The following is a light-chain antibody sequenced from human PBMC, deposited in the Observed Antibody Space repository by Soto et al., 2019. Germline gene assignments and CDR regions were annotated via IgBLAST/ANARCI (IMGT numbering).Light chain of an antibody. CDR3: QQYKSYSRS. CDR1: QSIITS. V-gene: IGKV1-5*03. CDR2: KAP. J-gene: IGKJ1*01. Sequence: DIQMTQSPSTLSASVGDRVTITCRASQSIITSLAWYQQKPGKAPKLLIYKAPSLQSGVPSRFSGRGSGTEFTLTISSLQPDDFATYYCQQYKSYSRSFGQGTKVEIK.